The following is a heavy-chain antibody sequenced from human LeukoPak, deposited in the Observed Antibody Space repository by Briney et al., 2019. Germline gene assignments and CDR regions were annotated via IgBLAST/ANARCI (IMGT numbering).Heavy chain of an antibody. Sequence: GESLKISCKGSGYSFTNYWISWVRQMPGKGLEWMGRPDPSDSYTNYSPSFQGHVTISIDRSINTAYLHWRSLKASDTAMYYCARREGTSGNIHWYFDLWGRGTLVTVSS. D-gene: IGHD2-8*01. CDR3: ARREGTSGNIHWYFDL. CDR1: GYSFTNYW. CDR2: PDPSDSYT. V-gene: IGHV5-10-1*01. J-gene: IGHJ2*01.